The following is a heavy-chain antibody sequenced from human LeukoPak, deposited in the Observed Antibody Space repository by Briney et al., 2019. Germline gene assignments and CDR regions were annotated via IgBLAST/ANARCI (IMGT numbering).Heavy chain of an antibody. J-gene: IGHJ4*02. V-gene: IGHV1-8*03. CDR1: GYTFTSYD. Sequence: ASVKVSCKASGYTFTSYDINWVRQAPGQGLEWMGWMNPNSGNTGYAQKFQGRVTITRNTSISTAYMELSSLRSEDTAVYYCARGGAPYGSGSYYNGLDYWGQGTLVTVSS. CDR3: ARGGAPYGSGSYYNGLDY. CDR2: MNPNSGNT. D-gene: IGHD3-10*01.